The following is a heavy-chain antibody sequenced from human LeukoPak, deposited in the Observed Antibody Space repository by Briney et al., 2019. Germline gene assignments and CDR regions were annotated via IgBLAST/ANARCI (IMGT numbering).Heavy chain of an antibody. CDR1: GGSISSSSYY. D-gene: IGHD5-18*01. CDR3: ARHRGYSQGVDY. CDR2: IYYSGST. J-gene: IGHJ4*02. Sequence: SETLSLTCTVSGGSISSSSYYWGWLRQPPGRGLEGIGSIYYSGSTYYNPSLKSRVTISVDTSKSQFSLKLSSVTAADTAVYYCARHRGYSQGVDYWGQGTLVTVSS. V-gene: IGHV4-39*01.